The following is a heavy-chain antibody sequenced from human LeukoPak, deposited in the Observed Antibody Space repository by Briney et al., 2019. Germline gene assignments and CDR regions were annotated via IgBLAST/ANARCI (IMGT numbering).Heavy chain of an antibody. D-gene: IGHD3-3*01. CDR2: IYYSGIT. CDR1: GGSVGNNNLY. J-gene: IGHJ3*02. CDR3: ARLWSSFDGFDI. Sequence: SETLSLTCTVSGGSVGNNNLYWGWIRQSPGKGLEWIGIIYYSGITYYNPSLKSRVIMAVDTSKDQFSLQLNSVSAADTAVYYCARLWSSFDGFDIWGQGTMVTVSS. V-gene: IGHV4-39*01.